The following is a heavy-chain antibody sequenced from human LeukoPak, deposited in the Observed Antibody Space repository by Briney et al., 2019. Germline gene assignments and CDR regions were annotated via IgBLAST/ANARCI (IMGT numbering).Heavy chain of an antibody. V-gene: IGHV3-9*01. CDR2: ISWNSGSI. Sequence: HPGGSLRLSCAASGFTFDDYAMHWVRQAPGKGLEWVSGISWNSGSIGYADSVKGRFTISRDNAKNSLYLQMSSLRAEDTALYYCAKDCSSTSCYPAWGQGTLVTVSS. CDR1: GFTFDDYA. J-gene: IGHJ5*02. CDR3: AKDCSSTSCYPA. D-gene: IGHD2-2*01.